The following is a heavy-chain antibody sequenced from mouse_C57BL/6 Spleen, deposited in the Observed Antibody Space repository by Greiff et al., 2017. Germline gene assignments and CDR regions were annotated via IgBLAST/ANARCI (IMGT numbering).Heavy chain of an antibody. CDR3: AKQGDYGSSHGYFDV. J-gene: IGHJ1*03. V-gene: IGHV2-9*01. CDR2: IWGGGST. Sequence: QVQLQQSGPGLVAPSQSLSITCTVSGFSLTSYGVDWVRQPPGKGLEWLGVIWGGGSTNYNSAHMSRLSISKDNSKSQVFLKMNSLQTGDTSMYYWAKQGDYGSSHGYFDVWGTGTTVTVSS. CDR1: GFSLTSYG. D-gene: IGHD1-1*01.